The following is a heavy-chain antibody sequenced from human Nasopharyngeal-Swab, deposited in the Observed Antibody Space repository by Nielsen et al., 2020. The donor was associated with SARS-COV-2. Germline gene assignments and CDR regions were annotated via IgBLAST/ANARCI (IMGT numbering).Heavy chain of an antibody. V-gene: IGHV3-7*01. CDR3: ARDEILDY. D-gene: IGHD2/OR15-2a*01. CDR1: GFTFSPYW. CDR2: VKQDGTEK. J-gene: IGHJ4*02. Sequence: GESLKISCAASGFTFSPYWMTWVRQAPGKGLEWVANVKQDGTEKYFVDSVKGRFIISRDNAKNSLYLHMNSLRAEDTAVYYCARDEILDYWGQGTLVTVSS.